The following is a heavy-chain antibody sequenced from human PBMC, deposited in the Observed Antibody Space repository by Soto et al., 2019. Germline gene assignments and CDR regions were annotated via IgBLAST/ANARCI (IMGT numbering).Heavy chain of an antibody. Sequence: PSETLSLTCAVYGGSFSGYYWSGIRQPPGKGLEWIGEINHSGSTNYNPSLKSRVTISVDTSKNQFSLKLSSVTAADTAVYYCAMVYSGYDRDYYYYYVDVWGKGTTVTVSS. CDR3: AMVYSGYDRDYYYYYVDV. CDR2: INHSGST. V-gene: IGHV4-34*01. D-gene: IGHD5-12*01. CDR1: GGSFSGYY. J-gene: IGHJ6*03.